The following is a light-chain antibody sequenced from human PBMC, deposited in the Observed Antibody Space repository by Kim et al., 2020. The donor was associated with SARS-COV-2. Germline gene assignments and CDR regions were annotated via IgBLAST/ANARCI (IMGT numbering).Light chain of an antibody. J-gene: IGLJ2*01. V-gene: IGLV3-19*01. CDR1: SLRSYY. Sequence: VALGQTVRITCPGDSLRSYYATWYQPKPGQAPILVIYGKNNRPSGIPDRFSGSSSGNTASLTITGTQAGDEADYYCNSRDSNDNVVFGGGTQLTVL. CDR2: GKN. CDR3: NSRDSNDNVV.